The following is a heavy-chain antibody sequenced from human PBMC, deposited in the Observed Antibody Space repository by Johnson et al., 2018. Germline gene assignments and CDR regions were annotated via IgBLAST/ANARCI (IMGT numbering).Heavy chain of an antibody. CDR1: GFSYSNAW. V-gene: IGHV3-15*07. Sequence: VQLVQSGGGLVKPGGSLGLSCEASGFSYSNAWMNWVRQGPGKGLEWVGRIKRKSRGGTTDFAAAVKGRFTTSKDDSKNTLYLQMNSIKTEDTAVYYCVTDNHENGDYRGVFDIWGQGTMVTVSS. CDR3: VTDNHENGDYRGVFDI. J-gene: IGHJ3*02. CDR2: IKRKSRGGTT. D-gene: IGHD4-17*01.